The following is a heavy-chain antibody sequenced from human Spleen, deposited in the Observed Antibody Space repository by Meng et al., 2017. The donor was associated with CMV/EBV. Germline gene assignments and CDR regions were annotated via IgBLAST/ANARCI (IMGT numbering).Heavy chain of an antibody. CDR2: IKQDGSEK. Sequence: GESLKISCAVSGFTFSSYWMSWVRQAPGKGLEWVANIKQDGSEKNYVDSVKGRFTISRDNAKHSVFLQMRSLRVEDMAVYYCARLGISSHWYRGYFFDYWGQGTLVTVSS. CDR3: ARLGISSHWYRGYFFDY. J-gene: IGHJ4*02. D-gene: IGHD3-9*01. CDR1: GFTFSSYW. V-gene: IGHV3-7*01.